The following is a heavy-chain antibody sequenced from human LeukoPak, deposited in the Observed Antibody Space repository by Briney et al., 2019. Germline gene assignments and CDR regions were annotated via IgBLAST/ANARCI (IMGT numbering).Heavy chain of an antibody. CDR3: ARAPSEIGGYYPEYFRH. D-gene: IGHD3-22*01. Sequence: GGCLRLSCAASGFTFSSYWMHWVRQAPGKGLVWVSRMKSDGKTNYADSVKGRFTISRDNAKNTVSLQMNSLRAEDTGVYYCARAPSEIGGYYPEYFRHWGQGTLVTVHS. CDR1: GFTFSSYW. CDR2: MKSDGKT. J-gene: IGHJ1*01. V-gene: IGHV3-74*01.